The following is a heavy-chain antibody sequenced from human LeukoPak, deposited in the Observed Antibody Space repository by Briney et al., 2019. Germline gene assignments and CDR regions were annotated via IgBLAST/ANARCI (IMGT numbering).Heavy chain of an antibody. J-gene: IGHJ4*02. CDR2: ISYDGSNK. V-gene: IGHV3-30*04. Sequence: GGSLRLSCAASGFTFSSYAMHWVRQAPGKGLEWVAVISYDGSNKYYADSVKGRFTISRDNSKNTLYLQMNSLRAEDTAVYYCASPYSYGPLDYWGQGTLVTVSS. CDR1: GFTFSSYA. D-gene: IGHD5-18*01. CDR3: ASPYSYGPLDY.